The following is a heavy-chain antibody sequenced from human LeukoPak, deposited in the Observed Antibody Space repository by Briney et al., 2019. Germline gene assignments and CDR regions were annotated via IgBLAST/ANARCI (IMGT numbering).Heavy chain of an antibody. CDR2: IISSSSYI. CDR3: ARDYCSGGSCYRNDAFDI. Sequence: GGSLRLSCAASGFTFSSYSMNWVRQAPGKGLEWVSSIISSSSYIYYADSVKGRFTISRDNAKNSLYLQMNSLRAEDTAVYYCARDYCSGGSCYRNDAFDIWGLGTMVTVSS. CDR1: GFTFSSYS. V-gene: IGHV3-21*01. D-gene: IGHD2-15*01. J-gene: IGHJ3*02.